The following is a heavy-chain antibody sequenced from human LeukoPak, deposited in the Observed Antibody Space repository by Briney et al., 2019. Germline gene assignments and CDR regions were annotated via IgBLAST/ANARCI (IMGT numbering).Heavy chain of an antibody. J-gene: IGHJ5*02. D-gene: IGHD6-13*01. CDR2: ISSSSSYI. CDR3: ARDLAAAGTWWFDP. V-gene: IGHV3-21*01. Sequence: PGGSLRLSCAASGFTFSSYGMHWVRQAPGKGLEWVSSISSSSSYIYYADSVKGRFTISRDNAKNSLYLQMNSLRAEDTAVYCCARDLAAAGTWWFDPWGQGTLVTVSS. CDR1: GFTFSSYG.